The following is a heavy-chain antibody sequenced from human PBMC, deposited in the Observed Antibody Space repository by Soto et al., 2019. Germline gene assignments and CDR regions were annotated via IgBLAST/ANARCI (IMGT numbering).Heavy chain of an antibody. CDR1: GYTFTSYY. CDR2: INPSGGST. V-gene: IGHV1-46*03. D-gene: IGHD3-10*01. Sequence: ASVKVSCKASGYTFTSYYMHWVRQAPGQGLEWMGMINPSGGSTSYAQKFQGRVTMTRDTSTSTVYMELSSLRSEDTAVYYCAREIASGAADDAFDIWGQGTMVTVSS. J-gene: IGHJ3*02. CDR3: AREIASGAADDAFDI.